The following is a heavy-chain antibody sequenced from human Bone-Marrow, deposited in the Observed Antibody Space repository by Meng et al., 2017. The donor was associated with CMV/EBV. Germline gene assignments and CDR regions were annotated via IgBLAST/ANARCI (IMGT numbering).Heavy chain of an antibody. V-gene: IGHV3-30*02. CDR1: GFTFSSYG. CDR3: AKLYYDFWSGYYFGAFDI. CDR2: IRYDGSNK. D-gene: IGHD3-3*01. Sequence: GGSLRLSCAASGFTFSSYGMHWVRQAPGKGLEWVAFIRYDGSNKYYADSVKGRFTISRDNSKNTLYLQMNSLRAEDTAVYYCAKLYYDFWSGYYFGAFDIWGQGTMVTGSS. J-gene: IGHJ3*02.